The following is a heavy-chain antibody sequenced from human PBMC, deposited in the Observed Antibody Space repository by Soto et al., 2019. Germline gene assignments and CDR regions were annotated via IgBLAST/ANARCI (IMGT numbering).Heavy chain of an antibody. Sequence: QVHLVQSGAEVKKPGSSVKVSCKASGGIFSSYVFNWVRQAPGQGLAWVGGMIPIIGTRNYARRFQGRVTITADDSASTAYMEMSSLRSEDTAVYYCASLYFDQSSDVIYWGQGTQITVSS. V-gene: IGHV1-69*12. D-gene: IGHD3-22*01. CDR3: ASLYFDQSSDVIY. CDR1: GGIFSSYV. CDR2: MIPIIGTR. J-gene: IGHJ4*02.